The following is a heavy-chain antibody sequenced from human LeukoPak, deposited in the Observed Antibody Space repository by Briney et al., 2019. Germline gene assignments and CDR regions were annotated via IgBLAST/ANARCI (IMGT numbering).Heavy chain of an antibody. CDR3: ARERKQVGATSYFDY. J-gene: IGHJ4*02. CDR1: GGSISSYY. CDR2: IYTSGST. V-gene: IGHV4-4*07. Sequence: SETLSLTCTVSGGSISSYYWSWIRQPAGKGLEWIGRIYTSGSTNYNPSLKSRVTMSVDTSKNQFSLKLSSVTAADTAVYYCARERKQVGATSYFDYWGQGTLVTVSS. D-gene: IGHD1-26*01.